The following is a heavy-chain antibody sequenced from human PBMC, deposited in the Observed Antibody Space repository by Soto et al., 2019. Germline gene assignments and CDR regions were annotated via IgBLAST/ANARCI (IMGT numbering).Heavy chain of an antibody. CDR1: GGSFSGYY. CDR3: ARRPLLKVPYGMDV. V-gene: IGHV4-34*01. D-gene: IGHD1-26*01. Sequence: PSETLSLTGAVYGGSFSGYYCSWLRQPPGKGLEWIGEINHSGSTNYNPSLKSRVTISVDTSKNQFSLKLSSVTAADTDVYYCARRPLLKVPYGMDVWGQGTTVTVSS. CDR2: INHSGST. J-gene: IGHJ6*02.